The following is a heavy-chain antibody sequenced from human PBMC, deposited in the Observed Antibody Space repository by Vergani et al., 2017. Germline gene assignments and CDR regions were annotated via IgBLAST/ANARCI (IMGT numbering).Heavy chain of an antibody. CDR1: GFTFTSYA. J-gene: IGHJ4*02. D-gene: IGHD2-2*01. Sequence: QVQLVESGGGVVQPGRSLRLSCAASGFTFTSYAMHWVRQAPGRGLEWVAVISYDGSNKFYADSVKGRFTISRDNSKNTLYLQMNSLRAEDTAVYYCASRYCGSTSCPYYFFDYWGQGTLVTVSS. CDR3: ASRYCGSTSCPYYFFDY. CDR2: ISYDGSNK. V-gene: IGHV3-30-3*01.